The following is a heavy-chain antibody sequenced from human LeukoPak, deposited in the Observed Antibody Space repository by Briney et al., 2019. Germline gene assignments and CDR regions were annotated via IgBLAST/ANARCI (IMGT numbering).Heavy chain of an antibody. J-gene: IGHJ4*02. Sequence: SETLSLTCTVSGYSISSGYYWGWIRQPPGKGLEWIGSIYHSGSTYYNPSLKSRVTISVDTSKNQFSLKLSSVTAADTAVYYCAREGPPDYWGQGTLVTVSS. V-gene: IGHV4-38-2*02. CDR3: AREGPPDY. CDR2: IYHSGST. CDR1: GYSISSGYY.